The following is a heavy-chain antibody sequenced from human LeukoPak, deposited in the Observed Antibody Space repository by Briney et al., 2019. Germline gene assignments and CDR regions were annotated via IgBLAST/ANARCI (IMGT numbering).Heavy chain of an antibody. D-gene: IGHD5-12*01. CDR1: GGTFSSYA. V-gene: IGHV1-69*04. CDR2: IIPILGIA. J-gene: IGHJ4*02. Sequence: SVKVSCKASGGTFSSYAISWVRQAPGQGLEWMGRIIPILGIANYAQKFQGRVTITADKSTSTAYIELSSLRSEDTAVYYCARIDGYNPPDYWGQGTLVTVSS. CDR3: ARIDGYNPPDY.